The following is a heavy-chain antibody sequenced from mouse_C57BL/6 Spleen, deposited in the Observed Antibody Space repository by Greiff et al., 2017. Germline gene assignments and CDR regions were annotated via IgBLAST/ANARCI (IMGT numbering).Heavy chain of an antibody. CDR2: IYPRSGNT. J-gene: IGHJ4*01. Sequence: QVQLQQSGAELARPGASVKLSCKASGYTFTSYGISWVKQRTGQGLEWIGEIYPRSGNTYYNEKFKGKATLTADKSSSTAYMELRSLTSEDSAVYFCARGELGREVYYAMDYWGQGTSVTVSS. D-gene: IGHD4-1*01. CDR1: GYTFTSYG. V-gene: IGHV1-81*01. CDR3: ARGELGREVYYAMDY.